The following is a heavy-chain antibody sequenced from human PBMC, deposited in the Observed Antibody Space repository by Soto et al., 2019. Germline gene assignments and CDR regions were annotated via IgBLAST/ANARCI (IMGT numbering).Heavy chain of an antibody. J-gene: IGHJ4*02. V-gene: IGHV1-8*01. CDR1: GYTFTSYD. CDR2: MNPNSGNT. D-gene: IGHD4-17*01. CDR3: ARRRIPYGDYEPFDY. Sequence: ASVKVSCKASGYTFTSYDINWARQATGQGLEWMGWMNPNSGNTGYAQKFQGRVTMTRNTSISIAYMELSSLRSEDTAVYYCARRRIPYGDYEPFDYWGQGTLVTVSS.